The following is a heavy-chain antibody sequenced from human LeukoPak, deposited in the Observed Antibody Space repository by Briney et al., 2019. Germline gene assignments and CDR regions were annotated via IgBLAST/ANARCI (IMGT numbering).Heavy chain of an antibody. J-gene: IGHJ4*02. V-gene: IGHV3-30*18. CDR2: ISYDGSDK. D-gene: IGHD6-19*01. Sequence: PGGSLILSCVASGFTFSSYGMHWVRQAPGKGLEWVTFISYDGSDKYYADSVKGRFTISRDNSKNTLYLQMNSLRADDTAVYYCAKGGKQWLVLGYFDYWGQGTLVTVSS. CDR1: GFTFSSYG. CDR3: AKGGKQWLVLGYFDY.